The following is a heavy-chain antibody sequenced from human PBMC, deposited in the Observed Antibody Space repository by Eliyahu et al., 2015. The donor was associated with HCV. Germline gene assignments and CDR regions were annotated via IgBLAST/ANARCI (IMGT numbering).Heavy chain of an antibody. V-gene: IGHV3-21*01. Sequence: EVQLVESGGGLVKPGGSLRLSCAASGFTFSSYSMNWVRQAPGKGLEWVSSISSSSSYIYYADSVKGRFTISRDNAKNSLYLQMNSLRAEDTAVYYCARALDSSEPWDYWGQGTLVTVSS. CDR3: ARALDSSEPWDY. CDR2: ISSSSSYI. J-gene: IGHJ4*02. CDR1: GFTFSSYS. D-gene: IGHD3-22*01.